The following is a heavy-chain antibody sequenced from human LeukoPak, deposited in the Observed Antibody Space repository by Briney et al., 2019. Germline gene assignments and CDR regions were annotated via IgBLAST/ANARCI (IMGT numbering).Heavy chain of an antibody. CDR3: SEGLAY. V-gene: IGHV3-15*01. Sequence: GGSLRLSCAASGFTFSDVWMSWVRQAPGKGLEWVGRIRSTAHGGTIEYAATVKGRFTISRDDSKDTLYLQMNSLKTEDTAVYFCSEGLAYWGQGTLVTVSS. J-gene: IGHJ4*02. CDR1: GFTFSDVW. CDR2: IRSTAHGGTI.